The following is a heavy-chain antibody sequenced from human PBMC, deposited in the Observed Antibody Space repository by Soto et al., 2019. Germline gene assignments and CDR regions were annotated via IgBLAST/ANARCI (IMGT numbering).Heavy chain of an antibody. CDR2: ISVSGGST. CDR3: AKAPPPGGWNYLGWFDS. CDR1: GFTFSSCT. D-gene: IGHD1-7*01. J-gene: IGHJ5*01. Sequence: PXGSLGLTCAASGFTFSSCTMSWVRQAPGKGLEWVSAISVSGGSTYYADSVKGRFTISRDNSKNTLYLQMNSLRAEDTAVYYCAKAPPPGGWNYLGWFDSWGQGTLVTVSS. V-gene: IGHV3-23*01.